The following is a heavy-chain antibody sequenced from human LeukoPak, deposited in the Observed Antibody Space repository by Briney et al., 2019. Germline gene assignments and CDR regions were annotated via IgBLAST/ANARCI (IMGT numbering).Heavy chain of an antibody. CDR3: ASEHIVVVTAIPNWFDP. CDR2: ISYDGSNK. Sequence: GGSLRLSCAASGFTFSTYAMNWVRQAPGKGLEWVAVISYDGSNKYYADSVKGRFTISRDNSKNTLYLQMNSLRAEDTAVYYCASEHIVVVTAIPNWFDPWGQGTLVTVSS. D-gene: IGHD2-21*02. J-gene: IGHJ5*02. V-gene: IGHV3-30-3*01. CDR1: GFTFSTYA.